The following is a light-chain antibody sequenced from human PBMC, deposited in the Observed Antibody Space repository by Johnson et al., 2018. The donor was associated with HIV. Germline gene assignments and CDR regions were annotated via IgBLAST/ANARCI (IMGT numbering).Light chain of an antibody. V-gene: IGLV1-51*01. CDR2: DNN. CDR3: GTWDSSLSQGV. Sequence: QSVLTQSPSVSAAPGQKVTISCSGSSSNIGNNYVSWYQQLPGTAPKFLIYDNNKRPSGIPDRFFGSKSGTSATLGITGLQTGDEADYYCGTWDSSLSQGVFGTGTKVTVL. J-gene: IGLJ1*01. CDR1: SSNIGNNY.